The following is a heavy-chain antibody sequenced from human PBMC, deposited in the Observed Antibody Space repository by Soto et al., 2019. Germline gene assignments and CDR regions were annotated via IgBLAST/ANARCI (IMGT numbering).Heavy chain of an antibody. CDR3: AKAARAPMAAFDI. Sequence: SLRLSCAASGFTFSSYAMSRVRQARGKGLEWVSAISGSGGSTYYADSVKGRFTISRDNSKNTLYLQMNSLRAEDTAVYYCAKAARAPMAAFDIWGQGTMVTVSS. V-gene: IGHV3-23*01. CDR2: ISGSGGST. CDR1: GFTFSSYA. D-gene: IGHD3-10*01. J-gene: IGHJ3*02.